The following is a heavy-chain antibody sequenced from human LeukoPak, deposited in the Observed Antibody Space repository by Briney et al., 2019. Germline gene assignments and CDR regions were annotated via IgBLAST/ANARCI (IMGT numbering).Heavy chain of an antibody. V-gene: IGHV3-11*01. Sequence: GESLRLSCAASGFNFSDYYMSWIRQPPGKGLEWVSYISSSGSTLYYADSVKGRFTISRDNAKNSLYLQMNSLRAEDTAVYYCARDMAAADKESDYYYYGIDVWGQGTTVTVSS. J-gene: IGHJ6*02. CDR1: GFNFSDYY. CDR2: ISSSGSTL. CDR3: ARDMAAADKESDYYYYGIDV. D-gene: IGHD6-13*01.